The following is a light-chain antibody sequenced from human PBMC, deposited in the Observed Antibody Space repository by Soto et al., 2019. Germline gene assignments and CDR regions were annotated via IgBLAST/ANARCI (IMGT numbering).Light chain of an antibody. CDR3: QQRYGWPLT. J-gene: IGKJ5*01. CDR1: QSVSSSY. Sequence: EIVLTQSPGTLSLSPGERATLSCRASQSVSSSYLAWYQQKPGQAPRLLIYDASTRATVLPARFSGSGSGTDFTLTISSLEPEDFAVYYCQQRYGWPLTFGQGTRLEIK. CDR2: DAS. V-gene: IGKV3D-20*02.